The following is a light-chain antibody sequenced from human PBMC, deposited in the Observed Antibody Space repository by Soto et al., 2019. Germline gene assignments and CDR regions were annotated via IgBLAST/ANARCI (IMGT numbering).Light chain of an antibody. V-gene: IGKV3-15*01. CDR2: DVS. CDR1: ETVSTN. CDR3: QQYNSWPQK. J-gene: IGKJ1*01. Sequence: ETVLMQSPATLSVSPGERVTLSCRASETVSTNLAWYQQRPGQAPRLLIYDVSTGATGIPARFSGRRSGTEFTLTISSLQSEDFGVYYCQQYNSWPQKFGQGTKVDIK.